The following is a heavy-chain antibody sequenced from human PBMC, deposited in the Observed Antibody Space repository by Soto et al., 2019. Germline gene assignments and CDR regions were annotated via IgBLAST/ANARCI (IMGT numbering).Heavy chain of an antibody. Sequence: ETLSLTCSVSGGSISSGGYYWSWIRQLPGKALEWLAHIFSNDEKSYSTSLKSRLTISKDNSRSQVVLTMTNVDPVDSGTYYCALIKDCSRTDCYLASFDPWGQGTLVTVSS. CDR3: ALIKDCSRTDCYLASFDP. V-gene: IGHV2-26*01. CDR2: IFSNDEK. J-gene: IGHJ5*02. CDR1: GGSISSGGYY. D-gene: IGHD2-2*01.